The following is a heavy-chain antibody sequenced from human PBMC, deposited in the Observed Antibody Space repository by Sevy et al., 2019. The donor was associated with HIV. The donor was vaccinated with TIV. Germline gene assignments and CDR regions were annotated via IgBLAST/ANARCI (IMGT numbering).Heavy chain of an antibody. Sequence: GGSLRLSCAASGFTFSDYYINWIRQAPGKGLEWVSYISGSSSYTNYADSVKGRFTISRDNAKNSLSLQMNSLRAEDTAVYYCARVGCSISSCPKGDAFGIWGQGTMVTVSS. V-gene: IGHV3-11*06. CDR3: ARVGCSISSCPKGDAFGI. J-gene: IGHJ3*02. CDR2: ISGSSSYT. CDR1: GFTFSDYY. D-gene: IGHD2-2*01.